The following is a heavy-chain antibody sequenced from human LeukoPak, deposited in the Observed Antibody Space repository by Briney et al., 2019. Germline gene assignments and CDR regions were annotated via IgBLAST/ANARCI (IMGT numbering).Heavy chain of an antibody. Sequence: GGSLRLSCVASGFTFTSSWMDWVRQAPGEGLEWVANIDLDGSKKNYVDSVKGRFTISRDNGKSSLHLQMNSLRAEDTAVYYCARGLSNGGSPYNWFGPWGQGTLVTVSS. J-gene: IGHJ5*02. CDR2: IDLDGSKK. V-gene: IGHV3-7*04. D-gene: IGHD2-8*01. CDR3: ARGLSNGGSPYNWFGP. CDR1: GFTFTSSW.